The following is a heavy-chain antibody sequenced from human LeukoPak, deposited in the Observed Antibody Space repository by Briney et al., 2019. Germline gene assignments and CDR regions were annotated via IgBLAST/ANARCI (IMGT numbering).Heavy chain of an antibody. J-gene: IGHJ4*02. CDR3: VRFDSSGHYYYFDY. CDR1: GVAFSSYW. D-gene: IGHD3-22*01. V-gene: IGHV3-74*01. Sequence: GGSLRLSCAASGVAFSSYWMHWVRQAPGKGLVWVSRINSDGSSTTYADSVRGRFIISRDNAKNTLYVQMNSLRAEDTAGYYCVRFDSSGHYYYFDYWGQGTLVTVSS. CDR2: INSDGSST.